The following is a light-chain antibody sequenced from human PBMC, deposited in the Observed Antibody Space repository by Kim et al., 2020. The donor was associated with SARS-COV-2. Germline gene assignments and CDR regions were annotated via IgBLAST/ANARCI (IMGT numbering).Light chain of an antibody. CDR2: GNN. J-gene: IGLJ3*02. V-gene: IGLV1-40*01. CDR3: QSYDNSLSIWV. CDR1: SSNIGAGSD. Sequence: RVTIACTGSSSNIGAGSDVNWYQQHPGTAPRLLIFGNNNRPTGVPDRFSGSKSGTSASLAITVLQAEDESAYYCQSYDNSLSIWVFGGGTQLTVL.